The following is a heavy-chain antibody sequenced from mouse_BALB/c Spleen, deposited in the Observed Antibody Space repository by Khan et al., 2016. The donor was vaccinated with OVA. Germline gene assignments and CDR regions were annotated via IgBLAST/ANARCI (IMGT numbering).Heavy chain of an antibody. V-gene: IGHV1-26*01. Sequence: VQLQQSGPDLVKPGASVKISCKASGYSFTLYYMTWVRQSHGKSLEWIGRVNPKTGGTDYNQDFKGKAILTVDKSSNTAYMELCSLTSEDSAVYYCARGYDFFAYWGQGTLVTVSA. D-gene: IGHD2-14*01. J-gene: IGHJ3*01. CDR3: ARGYDFFAY. CDR1: GYSFTLYY. CDR2: VNPKTGGT.